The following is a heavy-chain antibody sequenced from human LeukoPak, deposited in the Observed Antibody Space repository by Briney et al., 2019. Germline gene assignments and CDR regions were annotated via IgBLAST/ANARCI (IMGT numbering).Heavy chain of an antibody. V-gene: IGHV3-7*03. CDR1: GGSFSGYY. Sequence: PSETLSLTCAVYGGSFSGYYWSWVRQAPGKGLEWVANIKQDGSEKYYVDSVKGRFTISRDNAKNTLYLQMNSLRAEDTAVYYCAKDGGLLWFGELPRTFYYMDVWGKGTTVTVSS. CDR2: IKQDGSEK. J-gene: IGHJ6*03. CDR3: AKDGGLLWFGELPRTFYYMDV. D-gene: IGHD3-10*01.